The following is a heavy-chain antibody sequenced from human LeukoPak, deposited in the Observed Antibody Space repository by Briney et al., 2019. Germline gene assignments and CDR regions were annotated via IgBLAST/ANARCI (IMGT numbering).Heavy chain of an antibody. V-gene: IGHV4-31*03. CDR1: GGSISSGAYY. CDR2: IYYSGST. D-gene: IGHD3-22*01. Sequence: SQTLSLTCTVSGGSISSGAYYWSWIRQHPGKGLEWIGYIYYSGSTYYNPSLKSRVTISVDTSKNQFSLKLSSVTAADTAVYYCARTLGSGSHLYYFDYWGQGTLVTVSS. J-gene: IGHJ4*02. CDR3: ARTLGSGSHLYYFDY.